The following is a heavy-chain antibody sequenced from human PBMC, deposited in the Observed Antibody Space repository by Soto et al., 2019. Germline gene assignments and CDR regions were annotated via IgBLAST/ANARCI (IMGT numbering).Heavy chain of an antibody. CDR3: ARDPSEYYYDSSGHFDY. V-gene: IGHV3-11*04. Sequence: GGSLRLSCAASGFTFSDYYMSWIRQAPGKGLEWVSYISSSGSTIYYADSVKGRFTISRDNAKNSLYLQMNSLRAEDTAVYYCARDPSEYYYDSSGHFDYWGQGTLVTVSS. CDR2: ISSSGSTI. J-gene: IGHJ4*02. D-gene: IGHD3-22*01. CDR1: GFTFSDYY.